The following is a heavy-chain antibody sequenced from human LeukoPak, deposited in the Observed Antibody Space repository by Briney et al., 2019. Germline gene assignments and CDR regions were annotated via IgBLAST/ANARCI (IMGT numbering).Heavy chain of an antibody. CDR1: GNSISSGDNY. Sequence: PSQTLSLTCTVSGNSISSGDNYWSWIRQPAGKGLEWIGRIYTSGSTNYNPSLKSRVTISVDTSKNQFSLKLSSVTAADTAVYYCARGRAGRFDYWGQGTLVTVSS. J-gene: IGHJ4*02. V-gene: IGHV4-61*02. CDR3: ARGRAGRFDY. D-gene: IGHD6-19*01. CDR2: IYTSGST.